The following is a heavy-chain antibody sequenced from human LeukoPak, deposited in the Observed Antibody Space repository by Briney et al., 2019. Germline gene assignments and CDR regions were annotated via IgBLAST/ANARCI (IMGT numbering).Heavy chain of an antibody. Sequence: GGSLRLSCAASGFTFSSYGMHWVRQAPGKGLEWVAVISYDGSNKYYADSVKGRFTISRDNSKNTLYLQMNSLRAEDTAVYYCAKDALSAGYSSDDYWGQGTLVTVSS. CDR3: AKDALSAGYSSDDY. D-gene: IGHD6-19*01. CDR2: ISYDGSNK. J-gene: IGHJ4*02. CDR1: GFTFSSYG. V-gene: IGHV3-30*18.